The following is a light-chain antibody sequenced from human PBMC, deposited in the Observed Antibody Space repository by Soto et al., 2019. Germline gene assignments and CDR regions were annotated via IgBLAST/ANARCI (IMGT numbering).Light chain of an antibody. Sequence: QSALTQPRSVSGSPGQSVTISCTGTSSDVGGYNYVSWYQQHPDKALELMIYDVSKRPSGVPDRFSGSKSGNTASLTISGLQAEDEADYYCCSYAGSYYVFGTGSKVTVL. CDR2: DVS. CDR3: CSYAGSYYV. J-gene: IGLJ1*01. CDR1: SSDVGGYNY. V-gene: IGLV2-11*01.